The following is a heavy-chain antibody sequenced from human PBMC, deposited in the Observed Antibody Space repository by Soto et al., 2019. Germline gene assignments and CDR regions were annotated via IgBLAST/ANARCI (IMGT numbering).Heavy chain of an antibody. CDR3: ARVFDTYYFDS. J-gene: IGHJ4*02. D-gene: IGHD3-9*01. CDR1: GFTFSSYG. Sequence: VGSLRLSCAASGFTFSSYGMHWVRQAPGKGLEWVAVIWSDGNNKYYADSVKGRFTISRDNSKKTLYLQMNSLRAEDTAVYYCARVFDTYYFDSWGQGNMVTVSS. CDR2: IWSDGNNK. V-gene: IGHV3-33*01.